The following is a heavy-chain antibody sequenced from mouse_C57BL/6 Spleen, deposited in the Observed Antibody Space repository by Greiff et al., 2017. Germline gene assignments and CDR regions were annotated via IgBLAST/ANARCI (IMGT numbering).Heavy chain of an antibody. D-gene: IGHD1-1*01. V-gene: IGHV5-16*01. CDR3: ARDAYYYGSSYYAMDY. CDR2: INSDGSST. CDR1: GFTFSDYY. J-gene: IGHJ4*01. Sequence: EVQGVESEGGLVQPGSSMKLSCTASGFTFSDYYMAWVRQVPEQGLEWVANINSDGSSTYYLDSLKNRFIISRDNAKNILYLQMSRLKSEDTATXYCARDAYYYGSSYYAMDYWGQGTSVTVSS.